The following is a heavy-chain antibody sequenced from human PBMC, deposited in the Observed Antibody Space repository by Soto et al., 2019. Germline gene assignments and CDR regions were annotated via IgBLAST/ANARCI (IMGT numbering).Heavy chain of an antibody. D-gene: IGHD2-21*02. CDR3: ARRRSVTANNWFDP. CDR1: GGSFSGYY. V-gene: IGHV4-34*01. J-gene: IGHJ5*02. CDR2: INHSGST. Sequence: QVQLQQWGAGLLKPSETLSLTCAVYGGSFSGYYWSWIRQPPGKGLEWIGEINHSGSTNYNPSLNSRVTISVDTSKNQYSLKLSSVTAADTAEYYCARRRSVTANNWFDPWGQGTLVTVSS.